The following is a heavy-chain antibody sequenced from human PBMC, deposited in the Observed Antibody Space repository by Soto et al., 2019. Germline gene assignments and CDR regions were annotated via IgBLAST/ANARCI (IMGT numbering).Heavy chain of an antibody. J-gene: IGHJ4*02. D-gene: IGHD3-22*01. Sequence: EVQLLESGGGLVQPGGSLRLSCAASGFTFSNYAMNWVRQDPGKGLEWVSAISGSGRNTHYADSVKGRFTISRDNSKSTLYLQMTSLRAEDTAVYFCAKDDDYYYDSSGYPDYWGQGTPVTVSS. CDR1: GFTFSNYA. V-gene: IGHV3-23*01. CDR2: ISGSGRNT. CDR3: AKDDDYYYDSSGYPDY.